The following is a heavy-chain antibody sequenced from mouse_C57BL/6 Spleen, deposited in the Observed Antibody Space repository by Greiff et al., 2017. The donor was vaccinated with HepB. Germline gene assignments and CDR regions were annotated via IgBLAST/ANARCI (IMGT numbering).Heavy chain of an antibody. CDR2: IDPSDSYT. Sequence: QVQLQQPGAELVRPGTSVKLSCKASGYTFTSYWMHWVKQRPGQGLEWIGVIDPSDSYTNYNQKFKGKATLTVDTSSSTAYMQLSSLTSEDSAVYYCASLTASAYYFDYWGQGTTLTVSS. CDR3: ASLTASAYYFDY. J-gene: IGHJ2*01. D-gene: IGHD4-1*01. V-gene: IGHV1-59*01. CDR1: GYTFTSYW.